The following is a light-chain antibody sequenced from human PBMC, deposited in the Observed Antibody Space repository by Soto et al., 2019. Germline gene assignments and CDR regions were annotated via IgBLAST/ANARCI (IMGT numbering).Light chain of an antibody. V-gene: IGLV2-14*01. CDR1: SSDVGGYNY. CDR2: EVS. CDR3: SSYTSSSTPYV. J-gene: IGLJ1*01. Sequence: QSALTQPASVSESPGQSITISCTETSSDVGGYNYVSWYQQHPGKAPKLMIYEVSNRPSGVSNRFSGSKSGNTASLTISGLQAEDEADYYCSSYTSSSTPYVFGTGTQLTVL.